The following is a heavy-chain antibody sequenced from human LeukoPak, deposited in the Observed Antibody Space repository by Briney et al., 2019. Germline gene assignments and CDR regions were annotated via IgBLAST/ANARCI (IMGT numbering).Heavy chain of an antibody. J-gene: IGHJ4*02. Sequence: PSETLSLTCTVSGGSIRSYYWSWIRQPPGKGLEWIGCIYSSGTTDYNPALQSRVNFSIDSTKNHFSLKLTSVRAADTAVYYCARLYGSGYYDGDFWGQGSLVTVSS. CDR1: GGSIRSYY. CDR2: IYSSGTT. D-gene: IGHD6-25*01. CDR3: ARLYGSGYYDGDF. V-gene: IGHV4-59*08.